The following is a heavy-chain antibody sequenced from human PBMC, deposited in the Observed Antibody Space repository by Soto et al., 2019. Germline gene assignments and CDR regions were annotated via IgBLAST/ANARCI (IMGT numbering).Heavy chain of an antibody. CDR1: GYSFTSYW. Sequence: GESLKISCKGSGYSFTSYWISWVRQMPGKGLEWMGGIVPGDSNIKYSPSFQGHVTISADKSISTAYLQWSSLKASDTAMYYCARLSSSSPYYYYYGMDVWGQGTTVTVSS. CDR2: IVPGDSNI. J-gene: IGHJ6*02. V-gene: IGHV5-10-1*01. CDR3: ARLSSSSPYYYYYGMDV. D-gene: IGHD6-6*01.